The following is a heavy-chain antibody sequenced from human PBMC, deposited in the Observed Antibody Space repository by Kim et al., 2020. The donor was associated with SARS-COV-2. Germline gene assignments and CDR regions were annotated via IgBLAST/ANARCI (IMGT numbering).Heavy chain of an antibody. J-gene: IGHJ4*02. Sequence: PSVKVSCKASGYTFTSYGISWVRQAPGQGLEWMGWISAYNGNTNYAQKLQGRVTMTTDTSTSTAYMELRSLRSDDTAVYYCARALRYFDWTYPIDYWGQGTLVTVSS. CDR1: GYTFTSYG. CDR3: ARALRYFDWTYPIDY. V-gene: IGHV1-18*04. D-gene: IGHD3-9*01. CDR2: ISAYNGNT.